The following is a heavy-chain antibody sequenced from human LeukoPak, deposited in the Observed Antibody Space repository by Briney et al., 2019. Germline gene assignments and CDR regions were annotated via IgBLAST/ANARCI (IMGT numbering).Heavy chain of an antibody. J-gene: IGHJ4*02. Sequence: GGPLRLSCAASGFTLTNYGMNWVRQAPGKGLEWVSAISGSGGSTYYADSVKGRFTISRDNSKNTLYLQMNSLRAEDTAVYYCATERTGYSSSSFDYWGQGTLVTVSS. CDR1: GFTLTNYG. V-gene: IGHV3-23*01. D-gene: IGHD6-13*01. CDR2: ISGSGGST. CDR3: ATERTGYSSSSFDY.